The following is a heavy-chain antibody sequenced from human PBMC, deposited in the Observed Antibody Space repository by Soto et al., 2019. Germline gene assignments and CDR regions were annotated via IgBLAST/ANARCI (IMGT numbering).Heavy chain of an antibody. D-gene: IGHD6-13*01. CDR3: AKDRSNSWSFDY. Sequence: PGGSLRLSCAASGFIFSDHNMHWVRQAPGKGLEWVAVISYDGTNKYYADSVKGRFTISRDNSGNTLSLQMNSLGAGDTAVHYCAKDRSNSWSFDYWGQGTLVTVSS. V-gene: IGHV3-30*18. CDR1: GFIFSDHN. CDR2: ISYDGTNK. J-gene: IGHJ4*02.